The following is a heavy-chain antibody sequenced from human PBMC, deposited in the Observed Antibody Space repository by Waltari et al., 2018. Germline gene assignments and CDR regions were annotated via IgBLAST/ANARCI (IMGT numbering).Heavy chain of an antibody. Sequence: QVQLVQSGAEVKKPGSSVKVSCKASGDTFSSYAITWLRQAPGHGLEWMGGINPTLGIQNYAQKFQGRVTITADKSTSTAYMELTSLRSDDTAVYYCARPAIYYDFWSGYPPFDYWGQGTLVTVSS. CDR1: GDTFSSYA. D-gene: IGHD3-3*01. CDR2: INPTLGIQ. J-gene: IGHJ4*02. V-gene: IGHV1-69*10. CDR3: ARPAIYYDFWSGYPPFDY.